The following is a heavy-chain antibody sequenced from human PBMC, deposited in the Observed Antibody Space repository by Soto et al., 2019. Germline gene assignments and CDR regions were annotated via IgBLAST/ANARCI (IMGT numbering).Heavy chain of an antibody. CDR3: ARTMVGARAGYFDY. V-gene: IGHV4-61*01. D-gene: IGHD1-26*01. J-gene: IGHJ4*02. Sequence: SETQSLTCTVSGGSVSSGSYYWSWIRQPPGKGLEWIGYIYYSGSTNYNPSLKSRVTISVDTSKNQFSLKLSSVTAADTAVYYCARTMVGARAGYFDYWGRGTLVTVSS. CDR2: IYYSGST. CDR1: GGSVSSGSYY.